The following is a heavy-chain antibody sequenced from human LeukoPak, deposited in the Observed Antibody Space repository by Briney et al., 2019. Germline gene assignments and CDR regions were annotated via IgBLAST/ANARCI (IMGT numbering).Heavy chain of an antibody. CDR1: GFTFSSYS. V-gene: IGHV3-48*04. CDR2: ISRSGSTI. Sequence: GGSLRLSCAASGFTFSSYSMNWVRQAPGKGLEWVSYISRSGSTIYYADSVKGRFTISRDNAKNSLYLQMNSLRAEDTAVYYCARVDYDVSTGYQNYFEFWGQGTLVTVSS. D-gene: IGHD3-9*01. J-gene: IGHJ4*02. CDR3: ARVDYDVSTGYQNYFEF.